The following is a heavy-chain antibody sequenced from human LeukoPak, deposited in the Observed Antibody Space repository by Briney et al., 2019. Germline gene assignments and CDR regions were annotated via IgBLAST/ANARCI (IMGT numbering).Heavy chain of an antibody. D-gene: IGHD3-3*01. Sequence: PSETLSLTCAVSGGSISSSCCYWGWIRQPPGKELEWIGSIYYSGNTYYNPSLKSRVTISMDTSKNQFSLRLSSVTAADTAVYFCARGSGWYDPWGQGTLVTVSS. J-gene: IGHJ5*02. V-gene: IGHV4-39*07. CDR2: IYYSGNT. CDR1: GGSISSSCCY. CDR3: ARGSGWYDP.